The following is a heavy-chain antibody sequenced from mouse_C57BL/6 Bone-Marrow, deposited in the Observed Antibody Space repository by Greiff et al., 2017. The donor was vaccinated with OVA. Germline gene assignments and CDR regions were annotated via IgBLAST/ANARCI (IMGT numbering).Heavy chain of an antibody. CDR3: ARNLFH. CDR1: GYSITSVYY. D-gene: IGHD5-1*01. Sequence: VQLKQSGPGLVKPSQSLSLTCSVTGYSITSVYYWNWIRQFPGNKLEWMGYISYDGSNNYNPSLKNRISITRDTSKNQFFLKLNSVTTEDTATYYCARNLFHWGQGTTLTVSS. V-gene: IGHV3-6*01. J-gene: IGHJ2*01. CDR2: ISYDGSN.